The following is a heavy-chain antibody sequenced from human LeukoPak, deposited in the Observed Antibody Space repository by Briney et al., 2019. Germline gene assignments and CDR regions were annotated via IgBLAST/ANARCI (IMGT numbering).Heavy chain of an antibody. CDR3: AKPFSQTAALEYFQH. CDR1: GFTFSNYG. D-gene: IGHD2-21*02. CDR2: ILSDGSGR. J-gene: IGHJ1*01. Sequence: PGGSLRLSCAASGFTFSNYGLHWVRQAPGKGLEWVALILSDGSGRYYADSVKGRSTVSRDNSKNTLYLELNSLRLEDTAVYYCAKPFSQTAALEYFQHWGQGTLVTVS. V-gene: IGHV3-30*02.